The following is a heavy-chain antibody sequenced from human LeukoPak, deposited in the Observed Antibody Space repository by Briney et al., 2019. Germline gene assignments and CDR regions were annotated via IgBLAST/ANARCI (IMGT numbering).Heavy chain of an antibody. V-gene: IGHV3-48*01. Sequence: PGGSLRLSCAASGFTFSSYSMNWVRQAPGKGLEWVSYISSSSSTIYYADSVKGRFTISRDNAKNSLYLQMNSLRAEDTAVYYCARDPWGAAAGTTSDYWGQGSLVTVSS. CDR2: ISSSSSTI. CDR1: GFTFSSYS. CDR3: ARDPWGAAAGTTSDY. D-gene: IGHD6-13*01. J-gene: IGHJ4*02.